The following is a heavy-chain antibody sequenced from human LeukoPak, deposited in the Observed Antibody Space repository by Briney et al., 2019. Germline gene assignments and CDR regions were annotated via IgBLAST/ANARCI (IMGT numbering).Heavy chain of an antibody. D-gene: IGHD3-10*01. CDR1: GFTFSSYG. Sequence: PGGSLRLSCAASGFTFSSYGMHWVRQAPGKGLEWVGFIRSKTYGGTTEYAASVKGRFSISREDSKSIAYLQMNSLKIEDTAVYYCTRTTYYYASGSYFGFDYWGQGTLVTVSS. CDR2: IRSKTYGGTT. V-gene: IGHV3-49*04. J-gene: IGHJ4*02. CDR3: TRTTYYYASGSYFGFDY.